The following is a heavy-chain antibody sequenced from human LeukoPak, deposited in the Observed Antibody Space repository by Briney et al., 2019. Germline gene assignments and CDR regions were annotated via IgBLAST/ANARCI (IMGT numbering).Heavy chain of an antibody. Sequence: SETLSLTCTVSGDSISGHYWNWIRQTPGKGLEWIGYIYYSGTTNYNPSLKSRVTISLDTAKNQFSLKLSSVTAADTAVYYCARASYSSSWYADYWGQGTLVTVSS. D-gene: IGHD6-13*01. CDR2: IYYSGTT. J-gene: IGHJ4*02. CDR3: ARASYSSSWYADY. V-gene: IGHV4-59*11. CDR1: GDSISGHY.